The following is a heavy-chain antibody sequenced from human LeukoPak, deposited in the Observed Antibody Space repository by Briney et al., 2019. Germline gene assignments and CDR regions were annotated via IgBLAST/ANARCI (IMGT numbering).Heavy chain of an antibody. Sequence: GGSLTLSCAASGFIFRNYNMNWVRQAPGKGLELVSSISSCSNYIYYADSAKGRFTTSRDHAKHSLYLQMNSLRADDTAVYYCARGFGVAARLFAYWGQGNLVTVSS. D-gene: IGHD6-13*01. CDR3: ARGFGVAARLFAY. J-gene: IGHJ4*02. V-gene: IGHV3-21*01. CDR1: GFIFRNYN. CDR2: ISSCSNYI.